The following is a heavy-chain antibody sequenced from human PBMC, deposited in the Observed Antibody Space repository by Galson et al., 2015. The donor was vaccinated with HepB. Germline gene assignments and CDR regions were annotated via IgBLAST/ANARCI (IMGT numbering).Heavy chain of an antibody. J-gene: IGHJ3*02. Sequence: ETLSLTCTVSGGSISSSSYYWGWIRQPPGKGLEWIGSIYYSGSTYYNPSLKSRVTISVDTSKNQFSLKLSSVTAADTAVYYCASYCSSTSCHGRAFDIWGQGTMVTVSS. CDR2: IYYSGST. D-gene: IGHD2-2*01. CDR1: GGSISSSSYY. CDR3: ASYCSSTSCHGRAFDI. V-gene: IGHV4-39*01.